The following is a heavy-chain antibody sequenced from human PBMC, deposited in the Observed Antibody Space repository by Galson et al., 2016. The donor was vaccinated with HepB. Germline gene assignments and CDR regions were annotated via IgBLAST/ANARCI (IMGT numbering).Heavy chain of an antibody. Sequence: SLRLSCAVSAFTFSNYAMHWVRQAPGKGLEWVAFISYDGSNKYYADSVKGRFAISRDNSRNTLSLQMNSLRAEDTAVYYCARTLSSDKFVYFDYWGQGTLVTVSS. D-gene: IGHD6-19*01. CDR1: AFTFSNYA. J-gene: IGHJ4*02. CDR3: ARTLSSDKFVYFDY. CDR2: ISYDGSNK. V-gene: IGHV3-30*09.